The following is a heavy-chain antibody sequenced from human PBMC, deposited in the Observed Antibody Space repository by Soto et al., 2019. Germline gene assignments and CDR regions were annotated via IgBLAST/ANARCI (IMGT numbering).Heavy chain of an antibody. CDR1: GFTFSTYN. CDR2: ITNTGGTI. V-gene: IGHV3-48*02. CDR3: ARDGNRGFDMDV. J-gene: IGHJ6*02. Sequence: SLRLSCEGSGFTFSTYNMDWVRQAPGKGLEWVSYITNTGGTIYYADSVRGRFTISRDNAKNTLFLQMNSLRDDDTAVYYCARDGNRGFDMDVWGQGTTVTVSS.